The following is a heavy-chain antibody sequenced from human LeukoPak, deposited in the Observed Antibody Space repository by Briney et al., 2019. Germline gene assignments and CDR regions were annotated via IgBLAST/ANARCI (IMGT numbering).Heavy chain of an antibody. V-gene: IGHV3-30*18. D-gene: IGHD6-19*01. CDR1: GFTFSSYG. J-gene: IGHJ4*02. CDR2: ISYDGSNK. Sequence: AESLTLSCAASGFTFSSYGMHWVRQPPGKGLEWVGVISYDGSNKYYADSVKGRFTTSRDNSKNTLYLQMNSLRAEDTAVYYCAKDISSGWPYCFDYWGQGTLVTVSS. CDR3: AKDISSGWPYCFDY.